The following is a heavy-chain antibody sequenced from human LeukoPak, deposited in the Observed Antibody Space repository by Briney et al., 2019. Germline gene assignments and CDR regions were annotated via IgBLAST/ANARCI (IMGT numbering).Heavy chain of an antibody. Sequence: SETLSLTCTVSGGSISSTSYYWGWIRQPPGKGLEWIGSIYYSGTTYYNPSLRSRVTISVDTSKNQFSLNLSSVTAADTAVYYCARAEGYGLFDYWGQGTLVTVSS. CDR3: ARAEGYGLFDY. D-gene: IGHD5-18*01. CDR1: GGSISSTSYY. J-gene: IGHJ4*02. V-gene: IGHV4-39*07. CDR2: IYYSGTT.